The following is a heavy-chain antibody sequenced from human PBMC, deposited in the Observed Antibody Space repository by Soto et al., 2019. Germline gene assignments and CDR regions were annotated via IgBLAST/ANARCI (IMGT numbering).Heavy chain of an antibody. D-gene: IGHD2-2*01. V-gene: IGHV1-2*02. CDR3: ASQSCSSTSSFYDY. J-gene: IGHJ4*02. CDR1: EYTFTDNY. Sequence: ASVKVSCKTSEYTFTDNYIYWLRQAPGQGLEWMGWLNPNTGATDFAQRFQGRVTLTSDTSISTAYMELSRLTSDDTAVFYCASQSCSSTSSFYDYWGPGTLVTVSS. CDR2: LNPNTGAT.